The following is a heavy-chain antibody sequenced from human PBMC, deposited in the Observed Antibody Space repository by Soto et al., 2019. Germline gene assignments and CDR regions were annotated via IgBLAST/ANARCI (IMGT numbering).Heavy chain of an antibody. CDR2: IYYSGST. V-gene: IGHV4-59*01. CDR3: ARAAVPAAIGY. D-gene: IGHD2-2*01. CDR1: GGSISSYY. Sequence: ASETLSLTCTVSGGSISSYYWSWIRQPPGKGLEWIGYIYYSGSTNYNPSLKSRVTISVDTSKNQFSLKLSSVTAADTAVYYCARAAVPAAIGYWGQGTLVTVSS. J-gene: IGHJ4*02.